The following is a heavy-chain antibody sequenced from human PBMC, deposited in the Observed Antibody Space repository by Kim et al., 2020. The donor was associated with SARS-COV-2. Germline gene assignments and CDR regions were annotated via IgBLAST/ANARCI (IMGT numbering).Heavy chain of an antibody. V-gene: IGHV1-3*01. Sequence: ASVKVSCKASGFTFTNYVIHWVRQAPGQRLEWMGWINASNGNPKYSQKFQGRVTITRDSSASAAYMELSSLRSEDTAIYYCGRGEIGYCSSTTCSDAFDIWGQGTMVTVSS. CDR1: GFTFTNYV. CDR2: INASNGNP. CDR3: GRGEIGYCSSTTCSDAFDI. J-gene: IGHJ3*02. D-gene: IGHD2-2*01.